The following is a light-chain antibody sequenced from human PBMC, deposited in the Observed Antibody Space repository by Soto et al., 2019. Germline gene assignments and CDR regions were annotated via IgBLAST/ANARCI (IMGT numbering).Light chain of an antibody. Sequence: QSALTQPASVSGSPGQSITISCTGTSSDVGAYTYVSWYQQHPGTAPKLMIFEVSDRPSGVSNRFSGSKSGNTASLTISGLQDEDEADYYRSSYTTSNTLVFGGGTQLTVL. CDR2: EVS. CDR3: SSYTTSNTLV. V-gene: IGLV2-14*01. J-gene: IGLJ2*01. CDR1: SSDVGAYTY.